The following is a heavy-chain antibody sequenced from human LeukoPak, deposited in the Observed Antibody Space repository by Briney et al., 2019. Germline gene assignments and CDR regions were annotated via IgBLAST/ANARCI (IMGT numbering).Heavy chain of an antibody. J-gene: IGHJ4*02. Sequence: ASVKVSCKASGYTFTRYGISWVRQAPGQGLEWMGWISASNGNTNYAQKVQGRVTMTTDTSTTTAYMELRSLRSDVTAVYYGASRSPSSGWSHDFDSWGQGTLITVSS. V-gene: IGHV1-18*04. CDR1: GYTFTRYG. CDR3: ASRSPSSGWSHDFDS. D-gene: IGHD6-19*01. CDR2: ISASNGNT.